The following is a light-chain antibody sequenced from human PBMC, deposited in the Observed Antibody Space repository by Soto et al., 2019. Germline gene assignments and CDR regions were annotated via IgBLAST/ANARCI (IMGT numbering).Light chain of an antibody. CDR2: EVS. CDR1: SSDIGGYKS. CDR3: TSYAGSNNPYV. V-gene: IGLV2-8*01. J-gene: IGLJ1*01. Sequence: QSVLTQPPSASGSPGQSVTISCTGTSSDIGGYKSVSWYQQHPGKAPKFMIFEVSKRPSGVPDRFSGSKSGNTASLTVSGLQGEDGADYYCTSYAGSNNPYVFGTGTKVTVL.